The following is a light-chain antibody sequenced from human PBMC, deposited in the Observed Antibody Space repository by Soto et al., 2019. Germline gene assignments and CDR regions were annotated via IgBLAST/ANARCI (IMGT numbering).Light chain of an antibody. CDR3: QQYYSSLT. V-gene: IGKV4-1*01. CDR1: QTVFHSSYNKDF. J-gene: IGKJ2*01. CDR2: WAS. Sequence: DIVMTQSPDSLSVSLGERATINCESSQTVFHSSYNKDFLAWYQQKPGQPPKLLFYWASTRESGVPARFSGGGSGTDFSLTISSLQPEDVAVYYCQQYYSSLTFGQGTKLEIK.